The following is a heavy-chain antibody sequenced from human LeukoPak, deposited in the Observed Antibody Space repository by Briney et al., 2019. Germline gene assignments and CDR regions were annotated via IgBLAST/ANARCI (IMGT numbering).Heavy chain of an antibody. CDR2: IIPIFGTA. Sequence: SVKVSCKASGGTFSSYAISWVRQAPGQGLEWIGGIIPIFGTANYAQKFQGRVTITADKSTSTAYMELSSLRSEDTAVYYWARDPTEYYYGSGSYQNWFNPWGQGTLVTVSS. V-gene: IGHV1-69*06. CDR1: GGTFSSYA. J-gene: IGHJ5*02. D-gene: IGHD3-10*01. CDR3: ARDPTEYYYGSGSYQNWFNP.